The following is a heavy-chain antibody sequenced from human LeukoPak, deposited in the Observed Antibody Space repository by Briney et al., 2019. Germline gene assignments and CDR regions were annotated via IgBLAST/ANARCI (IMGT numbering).Heavy chain of an antibody. J-gene: IGHJ5*02. CDR3: AKDLADPIVRGVIPLFDP. Sequence: PGGSLRLSCAASGFTFSSYGMHWVRQAPGKGLEWVAVISYDGSNKYYADSVKGRFTISRDNSKNTLYLQMNSLRAEDTAVYYCAKDLADPIVRGVIPLFDPWGQGTLVTVSS. CDR1: GFTFSSYG. CDR2: ISYDGSNK. D-gene: IGHD3-10*01. V-gene: IGHV3-30*18.